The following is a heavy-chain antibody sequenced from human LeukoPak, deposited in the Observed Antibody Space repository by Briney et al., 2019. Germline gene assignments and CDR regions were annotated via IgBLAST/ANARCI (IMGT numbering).Heavy chain of an antibody. Sequence: GGSLRLSCAASGFAFSNFAMSWVRQAPGKGLEWVSAMSGSGYYTYYVESVKGRFTITRDNSKNTLYLHMNSLRADDTAVYYCAKMEGQRLYDYCMDVWGRGTTVTVSS. CDR2: MSGSGYYT. V-gene: IGHV3-23*01. J-gene: IGHJ6*03. CDR1: GFAFSNFA. CDR3: AKMEGQRLYDYCMDV. D-gene: IGHD3-3*01.